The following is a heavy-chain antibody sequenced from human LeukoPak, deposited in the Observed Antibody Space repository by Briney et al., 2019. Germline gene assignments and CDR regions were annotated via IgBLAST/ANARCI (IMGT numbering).Heavy chain of an antibody. Sequence: GGSLRLSCAASGFTFSGSALHWVRQASGKGLEWIGRIRSKTNNYATTYAASVTGRFTISRDDAESTAYLQMNSLNTEDTAVYYCTRLSDDSRGYYFNYVFDYWGRGTLVTVSS. CDR3: TRLSDDSRGYYFNYVFDY. CDR2: IRSKTNNYAT. J-gene: IGHJ4*02. CDR1: GFTFSGSA. D-gene: IGHD3-22*01. V-gene: IGHV3-73*01.